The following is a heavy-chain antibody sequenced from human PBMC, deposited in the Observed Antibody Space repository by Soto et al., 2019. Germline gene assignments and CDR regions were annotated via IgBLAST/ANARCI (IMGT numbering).Heavy chain of an antibody. CDR1: GFTFSSYG. CDR3: AKDRIAAAPWASNWFDP. Sequence: GSLRLSCAASGFTFSSYGMHWVRQAPGKGLEWVAVISYDGSNKYYADSVKGRFTISRDNSKNTLYLQMNSLRAEDTAVYYCAKDRIAAAPWASNWFDPWGQGTLVTVSS. V-gene: IGHV3-30*18. D-gene: IGHD6-13*01. CDR2: ISYDGSNK. J-gene: IGHJ5*02.